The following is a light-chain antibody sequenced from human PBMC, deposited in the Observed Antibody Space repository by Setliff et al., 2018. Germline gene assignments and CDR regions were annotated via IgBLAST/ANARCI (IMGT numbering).Light chain of an antibody. CDR3: SSCSSSSTLV. V-gene: IGLV2-11*01. CDR1: SSDVGGYNY. J-gene: IGLJ2*01. Sequence: QSVLTQPRSVSGSPGQSVTISCTGTSSDVGGYNYVSWYQQHPGKAPKLMIYDVAKRPSGVPHRFSGSKSGNTASLTISGLQAEDEADYYCSSCSSSSTLVFGGGTKVTVL. CDR2: DVA.